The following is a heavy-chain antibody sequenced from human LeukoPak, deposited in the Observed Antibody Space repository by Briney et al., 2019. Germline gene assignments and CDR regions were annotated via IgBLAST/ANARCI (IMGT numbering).Heavy chain of an antibody. J-gene: IGHJ4*02. Sequence: GRSLRLSCVVSGFRFSDYWMHWVRKAPGKGLVWVSGIKTDGSDRRYADFVTGRFTISRDNAKNTLFLQMNSLRAEDTAVYDCIRDFLTVTTNDYWGQGILVTVSS. V-gene: IGHV3-74*01. CDR1: GFRFSDYW. CDR2: IKTDGSDR. D-gene: IGHD4-11*01. CDR3: IRDFLTVTTNDY.